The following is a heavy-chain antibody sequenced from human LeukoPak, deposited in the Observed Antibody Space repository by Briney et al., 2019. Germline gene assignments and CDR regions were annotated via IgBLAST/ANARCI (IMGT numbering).Heavy chain of an antibody. D-gene: IGHD6-13*01. V-gene: IGHV5-51*01. J-gene: IGHJ4*02. CDR3: ARRSIAAADPFDY. Sequence: GESLKISCKGSGYSFISYWIGWVRQMPGKGLEWMGIIYPGDSDTRYSPSFQGQVTISADKSISTAYLQWSSLKASDTAMYYCARRSIAAADPFDYWGQGTLVTVSS. CDR1: GYSFISYW. CDR2: IYPGDSDT.